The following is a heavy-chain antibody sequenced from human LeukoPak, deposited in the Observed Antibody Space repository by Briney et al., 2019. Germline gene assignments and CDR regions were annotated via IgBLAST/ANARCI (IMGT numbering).Heavy chain of an antibody. D-gene: IGHD1-7*01. CDR3: ADLGTSD. Sequence: GGSPRLSCAVSGFRFSSQWMTWVRQAPGTGLEWVATISSDGSAKYHVDSVKGRFTISRDNAKNLVYLQMSILRAEDTAVYYCADLGTSDCGQGTLVTVSS. CDR1: GFRFSSQW. CDR2: ISSDGSAK. J-gene: IGHJ4*02. V-gene: IGHV3-7*01.